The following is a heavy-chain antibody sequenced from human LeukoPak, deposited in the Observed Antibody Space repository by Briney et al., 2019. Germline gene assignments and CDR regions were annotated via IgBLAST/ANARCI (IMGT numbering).Heavy chain of an antibody. Sequence: PSETLSLTCTVSGGSIRSSYYYWGWIRQPPGKGLEWIGSIYDSGSTYYNPSLKSRVTISVDTSKNQFSLKLNSVTAADTAVYYCAGSSYYYDSSGYQNHFDYWGQGTLVTVSS. CDR1: GGSIRSSYYY. J-gene: IGHJ4*02. D-gene: IGHD3-22*01. CDR3: AGSSYYYDSSGYQNHFDY. V-gene: IGHV4-39*01. CDR2: IYDSGST.